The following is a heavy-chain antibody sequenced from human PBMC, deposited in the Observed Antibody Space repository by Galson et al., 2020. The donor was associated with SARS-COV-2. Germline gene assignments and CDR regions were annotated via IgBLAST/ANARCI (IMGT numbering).Heavy chain of an antibody. D-gene: IGHD5-12*01. CDR1: GYTFTGYY. CDR2: INPNSGGT. CDR3: ARDAGEGLRSPLDY. J-gene: IGHJ4*02. V-gene: IGHV1-2*02. Sequence: ASVKVSCKASGYTFTGYYMHWVRQAPGQGLEWMGWINPNSGGTNYAQKFQGRVTMTRDTSISTAYMELRRLRSDGTAVYYCARDAGEGLRSPLDYWGQGTLVTVSS.